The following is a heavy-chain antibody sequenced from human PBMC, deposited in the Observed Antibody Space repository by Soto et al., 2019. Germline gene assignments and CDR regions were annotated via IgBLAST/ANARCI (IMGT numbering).Heavy chain of an antibody. CDR1: GFTFSSYA. V-gene: IGHV3-30-3*01. Sequence: GGSLRLSCAASGFTFSSYAMHWVRQAPGKGLEWVAVRSYDGSNKYYADSVKGRFTISRDNSKNTLYLQMNSLRAEDTAVYYCARDLGYCSGGSCGALWGMDVWGQGTTVTVSS. CDR2: RSYDGSNK. D-gene: IGHD2-15*01. J-gene: IGHJ6*02. CDR3: ARDLGYCSGGSCGALWGMDV.